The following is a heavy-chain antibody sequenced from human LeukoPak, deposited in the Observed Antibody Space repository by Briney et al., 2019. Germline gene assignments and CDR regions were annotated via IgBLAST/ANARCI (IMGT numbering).Heavy chain of an antibody. CDR3: ARSDYWSYAMNV. CDR2: IHPEDSDI. CDR1: AYTFTTDW. J-gene: IGHJ6*02. Sequence: GESLNSSCKASAYTFTTDWVARVGQMPGKGLEWMGVIHPEDSDIRYTPSFQGKVSISADKSISTAFLQWSSLKASHTAMYYCARSDYWSYAMNVWGQGTTVTVSS. V-gene: IGHV5-51*01. D-gene: IGHD5-12*01.